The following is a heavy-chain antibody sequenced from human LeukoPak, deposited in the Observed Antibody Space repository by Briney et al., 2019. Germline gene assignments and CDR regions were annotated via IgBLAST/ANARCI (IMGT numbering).Heavy chain of an antibody. CDR1: GFPLSSFG. J-gene: IGHJ4*02. Sequence: GGSLRLSYAVSGFPLSSFGMHWVRQAPDKGLEWVAVISYDGSNQYYADSVRGRFTISRDDSKNTLYLQMNSLRAEDTALYYCAKDYRLIATRPWFLFDFWGQGTLVTVSS. V-gene: IGHV3-30*18. CDR3: AKDYRLIATRPWFLFDF. CDR2: ISYDGSNQ. D-gene: IGHD2-15*01.